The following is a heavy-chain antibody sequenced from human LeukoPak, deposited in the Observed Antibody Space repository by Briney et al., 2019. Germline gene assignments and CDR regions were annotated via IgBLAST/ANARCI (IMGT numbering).Heavy chain of an antibody. V-gene: IGHV4-59*08. CDR3: ARLGALLRHFDY. D-gene: IGHD6-6*01. CDR1: GGSISSYY. CDR2: IYYSGST. J-gene: IGHJ4*02. Sequence: SETLSLTCTVSGGSISSYYWSWIRQPPGKRLEWIGYIYYSGSTNYNPSLKSRVTISVDTSKNQFSLKLSSVTAADTAVYYCARLGALLRHFDYWGQGTLVTVSS.